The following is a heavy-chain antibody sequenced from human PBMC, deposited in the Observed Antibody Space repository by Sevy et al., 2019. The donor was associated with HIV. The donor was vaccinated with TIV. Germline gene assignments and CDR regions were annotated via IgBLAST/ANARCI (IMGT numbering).Heavy chain of an antibody. D-gene: IGHD5-12*01. J-gene: IGHJ4*02. CDR2: ISGSGGST. V-gene: IGHV3-23*01. CDR1: GFTFSSYA. CDR3: AIDGGLRLRRAFDY. Sequence: GRSLRLSCAASGFTFSSYAMSWVRQAPGKGLEWVSAISGSGGSTYYADSVKGRFTISRDNSKNTLYLQMNSLRAEDTAVYYCAIDGGLRLRRAFDYWGQGTLVTVSS.